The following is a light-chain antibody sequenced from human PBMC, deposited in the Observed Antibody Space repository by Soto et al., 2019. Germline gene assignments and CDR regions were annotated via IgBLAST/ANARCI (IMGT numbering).Light chain of an antibody. J-gene: IGKJ5*01. CDR2: GAS. V-gene: IGKV3-20*01. Sequence: ESVLTQSPGTLSLSPGERATLSCRASQSVSSNYLAWYQQKPGQAPRLLIYGASSRATGIPDRFSGSGSGTDFTLTISSLEPEDFAVYFCQQYAGPPTTFGQGTRLEIK. CDR1: QSVSSNY. CDR3: QQYAGPPTT.